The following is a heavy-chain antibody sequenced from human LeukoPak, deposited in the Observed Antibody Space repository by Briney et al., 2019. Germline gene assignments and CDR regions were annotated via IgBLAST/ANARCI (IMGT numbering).Heavy chain of an antibody. Sequence: ASETLSLTCAVYGGSFSGYYWSWIRQPPGKGLEWIGEINHSGSTNYNPSLKSRVTISVDTSKNQFSLKLSSVTAADTAVYYCARMGNYYDSSGYFTPFDYWGQGTLVTVSS. J-gene: IGHJ4*02. CDR2: INHSGST. CDR3: ARMGNYYDSSGYFTPFDY. D-gene: IGHD3-22*01. CDR1: GGSFSGYY. V-gene: IGHV4-34*01.